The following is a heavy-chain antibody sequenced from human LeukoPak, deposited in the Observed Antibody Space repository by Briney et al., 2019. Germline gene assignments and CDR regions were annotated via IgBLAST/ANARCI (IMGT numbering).Heavy chain of an antibody. J-gene: IGHJ6*03. CDR3: ARGMVAGPSLWAFRRFDYYYMDV. CDR2: IYSGGST. Sequence: GGSLRLSCAASGFTVSSNYMSWVRQAPGKGLEWVSVIYSGGSTDYADSVKGRFTISRDNAKNSLYLQMNSLRDEDTAVYYCARGMVAGPSLWAFRRFDYYYMDVWGKGTTVTVSS. V-gene: IGHV3-53*01. CDR1: GFTVSSNY. D-gene: IGHD6-19*01.